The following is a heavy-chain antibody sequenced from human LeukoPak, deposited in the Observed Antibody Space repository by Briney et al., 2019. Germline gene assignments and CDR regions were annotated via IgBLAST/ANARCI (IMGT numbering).Heavy chain of an antibody. CDR2: IYYSGST. J-gene: IGHJ4*02. CDR3: ARLTVPVEGGSWYYFDY. CDR1: GGSISSSSYY. Sequence: SETLSLTCTVSGGSISSSSYYWGWIRQPPGKGLEWIGSIYYSGSTYYNPSLKSRVTISVDTSKNQFSLKLSSVTAADTAVYYCARLTVPVEGGSWYYFDYWGQGTLVTVSS. V-gene: IGHV4-39*01. D-gene: IGHD6-13*01.